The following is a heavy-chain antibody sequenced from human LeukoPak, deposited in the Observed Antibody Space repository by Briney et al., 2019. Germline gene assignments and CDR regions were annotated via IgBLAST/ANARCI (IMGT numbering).Heavy chain of an antibody. V-gene: IGHV1-18*01. Sequence: ASVKVSCKASGYTFTSYDISWVRQAPGQGLEWMGWISTYNGNTNYAQRLQGKGTMTTDTSTSTAYVELRSLRSEDTAVYYCARAGTEQWLVSQSDYWGQGTLVTVS. CDR3: ARAGTEQWLVSQSDY. D-gene: IGHD6-19*01. J-gene: IGHJ4*02. CDR2: ISTYNGNT. CDR1: GYTFTSYD.